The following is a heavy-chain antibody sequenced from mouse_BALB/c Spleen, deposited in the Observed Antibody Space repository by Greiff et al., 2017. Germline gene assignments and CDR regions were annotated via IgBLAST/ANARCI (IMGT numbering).Heavy chain of an antibody. D-gene: IGHD2-2*01. CDR3: ASWYCAYDDGYAMDY. J-gene: IGHJ4*01. CDR1: GYTFTSYN. CDR2: IYPGNGGT. V-gene: IGHV1-12*01. Sequence: LQQPGAELVKPGASVKMSCKASGYTFTSYNMHWVKQTPGQGLEWIGAIYPGNGGTSYNQKFKGKATLTADKSSSTAYMQLSSLTSEDSAVYYCASWYCAYDDGYAMDYWGQGTSVTVSS.